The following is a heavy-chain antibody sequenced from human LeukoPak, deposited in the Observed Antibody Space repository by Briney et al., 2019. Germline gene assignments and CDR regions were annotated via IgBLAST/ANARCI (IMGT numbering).Heavy chain of an antibody. CDR1: GFSFTNAW. D-gene: IGHD3-22*01. J-gene: IGHJ4*02. CDR2: IKSKTDGGTT. Sequence: GGSLRLSCAVSGFSFTNAWMNWVRQAPGKGLEWVGHIKSKTDGGTTDYAAPVKGRFTISRDDSQTTLYLQMNSLQAEDTAVYYCTTGGGYPIDYWGQGTLVTVSS. CDR3: TTGGGYPIDY. V-gene: IGHV3-15*01.